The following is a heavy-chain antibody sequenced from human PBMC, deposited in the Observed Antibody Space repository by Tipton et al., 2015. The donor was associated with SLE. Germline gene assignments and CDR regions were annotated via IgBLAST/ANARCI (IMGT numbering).Heavy chain of an antibody. Sequence: SLRLSCAASGFTFSSYEMNWVRQAPGKGLEWVSYISSSGSTIYYADSVKGRFTISRDNAKNSLYLQMNGLRAEDTAVYFCARGGYHWAYYYGMDVWGQGTAVTVSS. CDR2: ISSSGSTI. J-gene: IGHJ6*02. D-gene: IGHD1-20*01. V-gene: IGHV3-48*03. CDR3: ARGGYHWAYYYGMDV. CDR1: GFTFSSYE.